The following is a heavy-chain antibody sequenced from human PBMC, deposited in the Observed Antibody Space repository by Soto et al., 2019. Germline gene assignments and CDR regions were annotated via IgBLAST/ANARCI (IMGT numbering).Heavy chain of an antibody. CDR1: GFTFSSQG. CDR3: ASRPGFDPYYFDY. J-gene: IGHJ4*02. Sequence: VQLLESGGGLVQPGGSLRLSCAGSGFTFSSQGMAWIRLAPGKGLEWVSAISGSGEHTYYADNVKGRFTISRDNSNNILYLQMNSLRGEDTALYHCASRPGFDPYYFDYWGQGTLVTVSS. V-gene: IGHV3-23*01. CDR2: ISGSGEHT.